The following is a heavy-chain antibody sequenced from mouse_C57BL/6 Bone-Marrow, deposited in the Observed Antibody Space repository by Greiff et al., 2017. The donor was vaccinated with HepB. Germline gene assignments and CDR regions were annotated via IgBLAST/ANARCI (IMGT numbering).Heavy chain of an antibody. CDR1: GYTFTNYW. V-gene: IGHV1-63*01. J-gene: IGHJ2*01. CDR2: IYPGGGYT. Sequence: VKLMESGAELVRPGTSVKMSCKASGYTFTNYWIGWAKQRPGHGLEWIGDIYPGGGYTNYNEKFKGKATLTADKSSSTAYMQFSSLTSEDSAIYYCARLRDDGYYVDYWGQGTTRTVSS. CDR3: ARLRDDGYYVDY. D-gene: IGHD2-3*01.